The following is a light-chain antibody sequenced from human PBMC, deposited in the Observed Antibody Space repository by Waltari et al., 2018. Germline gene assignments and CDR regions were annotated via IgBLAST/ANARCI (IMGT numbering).Light chain of an antibody. Sequence: QTVVTQESSWSVSTGGTVPVSCALSFGAVHSTGYASWYQKSPGQTPRTLVYKGNIRSSGVPDRFSGSILGNKAVLTITGAQADDESDYYCLLYMGSGIWVFGGGTKLTVL. CDR1: FGAVHSTGY. CDR2: KGN. V-gene: IGLV8-61*01. J-gene: IGLJ3*02. CDR3: LLYMGSGIWV.